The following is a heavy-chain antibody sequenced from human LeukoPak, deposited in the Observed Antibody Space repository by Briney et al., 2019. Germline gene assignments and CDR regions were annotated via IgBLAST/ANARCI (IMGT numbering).Heavy chain of an antibody. V-gene: IGHV4-59*01. CDR1: GGSITSYY. D-gene: IGHD2-2*01. CDR3: ARARYGSTSCPYYFDY. Sequence: SETLSLTCTVSGGSITSYYWSWIRQPPGKRLEMIGFFYYSGSTNYNPSLKSRVTISLDTSKNQFSLKLTSVTAADTAVYYCARARYGSTSCPYYFDYWGQGTLVTVSS. J-gene: IGHJ4*02. CDR2: FYYSGST.